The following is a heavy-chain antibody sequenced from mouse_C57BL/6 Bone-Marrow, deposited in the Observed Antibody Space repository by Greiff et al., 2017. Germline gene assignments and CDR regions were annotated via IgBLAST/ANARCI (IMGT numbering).Heavy chain of an antibody. J-gene: IGHJ2*01. CDR2: IDPENGDT. D-gene: IGHD1-1*01. CDR1: GFNIKDDY. V-gene: IGHV14-4*01. CDR3: TGHYYGSSYY. Sequence: VQLKESGAELVRPGASVKLSCTASGFNIKDDYMHWVKPRPEQGLEWIGWIDPENGDTEYASKFQGKATITADTSSNTAYLQLSSLTSEDTAVYYCTGHYYGSSYYWGQGTTRTVSS.